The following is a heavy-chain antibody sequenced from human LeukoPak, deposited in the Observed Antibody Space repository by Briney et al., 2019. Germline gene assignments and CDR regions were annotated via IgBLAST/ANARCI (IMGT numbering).Heavy chain of an antibody. V-gene: IGHV3-33*06. D-gene: IGHD3-22*01. CDR3: AKDSGYDSTPFFIDY. Sequence: GSLRLSCAACGFTFSSYGMHWVRQAPGKGLEWVAVTWYDGSNKYYADSVKGRFTISRDNSKNTLYLQMNSLRAEDTAVYYCAKDSGYDSTPFFIDYWGQGTLVTVSS. J-gene: IGHJ4*02. CDR2: TWYDGSNK. CDR1: GFTFSSYG.